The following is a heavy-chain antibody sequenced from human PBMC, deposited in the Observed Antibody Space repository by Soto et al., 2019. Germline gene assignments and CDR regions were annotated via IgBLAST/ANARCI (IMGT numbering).Heavy chain of an antibody. J-gene: IGHJ6*02. CDR3: SILPYYYDSSGYYYATLNYAMDV. V-gene: IGHV5-10-1*01. CDR1: GYSFTSYW. Sequence: PGESLKISCKGSGYSFTSYWISWVRQMPGKGLEWMGRIDPSDSYTSYSPSFEGHVTVSRDKSISTAYLQWSSLKASDTAMYYCSILPYYYDSSGYYYATLNYAMDVWGQGTTVTVSS. CDR2: IDPSDSYT. D-gene: IGHD3-22*01.